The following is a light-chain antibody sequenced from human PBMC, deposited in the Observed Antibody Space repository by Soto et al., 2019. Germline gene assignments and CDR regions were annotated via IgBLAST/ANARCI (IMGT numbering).Light chain of an antibody. Sequence: EIVSTQSPAPVPVSPEERFTLTCRASQSVSIDLAWYQQKPGQAPRLLIYGASTRATDIPATFTGSGSGTEFTLTISSLQSEEIAVYYCQQYNKWPQTFGQGGKVDIK. V-gene: IGKV3-15*01. J-gene: IGKJ1*01. CDR1: QSVSID. CDR3: QQYNKWPQT. CDR2: GAS.